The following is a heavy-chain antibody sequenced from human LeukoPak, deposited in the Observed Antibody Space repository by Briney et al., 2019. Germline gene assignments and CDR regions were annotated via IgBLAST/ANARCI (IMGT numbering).Heavy chain of an antibody. Sequence: SETLSLTCAVYGGSFSGNYWSWIRQPPGKGLEWIGEINHSGSTNYNPSLTSRVTISVDTSKNQFSLKLSSVTAADTAVYYCARTSSSSAFDIWGQGTMVTVSS. J-gene: IGHJ3*02. V-gene: IGHV4-34*01. D-gene: IGHD6-6*01. CDR1: GGSFSGNY. CDR3: ARTSSSSAFDI. CDR2: INHSGST.